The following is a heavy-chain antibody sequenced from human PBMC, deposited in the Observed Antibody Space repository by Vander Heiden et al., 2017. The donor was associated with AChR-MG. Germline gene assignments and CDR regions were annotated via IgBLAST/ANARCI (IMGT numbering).Heavy chain of an antibody. J-gene: IGHJ4*02. CDR2: MSGSSIYT. D-gene: IGHD3-3*01. Sequence: EVQLLDCGGGLVQPGGSLRLSCAASGFHLNPQDMTWSRPARGKGLGCVAAMSGSSIYTYHAELRNGRFTISRDNSKNTFFLQMNSPTADATGLYYCARARAFGGPGTHFFDFWGQGTLVTVSS. V-gene: IGHV3-23*01. CDR1: GFHLNPQD. CDR3: ARARAFGGPGTHFFDF.